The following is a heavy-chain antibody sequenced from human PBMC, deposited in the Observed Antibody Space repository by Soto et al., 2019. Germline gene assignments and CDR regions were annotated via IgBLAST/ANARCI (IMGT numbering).Heavy chain of an antibody. CDR1: GFAISSYW. V-gene: IGHV3-74*01. CDR2: INNDGSGT. CDR3: ARGGWNHGMYV. Sequence: EVQLVESGGGLVQPGGSLRLSCAASGFAISSYWMHWVRQAPGKGLVWVSQINNDGSGTTYAESVKGRFTISRDNAKNTVYVQLNSLRDEDTAVYYCARGGWNHGMYVWGQGTTVSVSS. D-gene: IGHD1-1*01. J-gene: IGHJ6*02.